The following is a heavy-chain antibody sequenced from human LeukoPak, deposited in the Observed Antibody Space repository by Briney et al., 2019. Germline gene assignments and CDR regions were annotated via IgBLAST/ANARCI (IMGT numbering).Heavy chain of an antibody. D-gene: IGHD2-2*01. J-gene: IGHJ4*02. V-gene: IGHV3-7*01. Sequence: GGSLRPSCAASGFTFSGSWMSWIRQAPGKGLEWVANIKPDGSGKYYVDSVKGRFTISRDNAKNSLYLQMNSLRAEDTAVYYCARATSWSHWGQGTLVTVSS. CDR1: GFTFSGSW. CDR2: IKPDGSGK. CDR3: ARATSWSH.